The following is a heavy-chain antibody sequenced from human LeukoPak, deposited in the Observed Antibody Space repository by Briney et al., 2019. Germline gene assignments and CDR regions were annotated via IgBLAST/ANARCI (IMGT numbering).Heavy chain of an antibody. CDR1: GFTFSSYW. V-gene: IGHV3-74*01. J-gene: IGHJ1*01. Sequence: QPGGSLRLSCAASGFTFSSYWMHWVRQAPGKGLVWVSRIKSDGKTNNADSVKGRFTISRDNAKNTVSLQMNSLRAEDTGVYYCARAPSEIGGYYPEYFRHWGQGTLVTVSS. D-gene: IGHD3-22*01. CDR2: IKSDGKT. CDR3: ARAPSEIGGYYPEYFRH.